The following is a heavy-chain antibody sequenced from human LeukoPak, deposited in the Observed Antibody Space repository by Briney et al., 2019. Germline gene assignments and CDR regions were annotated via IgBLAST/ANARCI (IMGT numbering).Heavy chain of an antibody. CDR2: ISAYNGNT. Sequence: GASVKVSCKASGHTFTSYGISWVRQAPGQGLEWMGWISAYNGNTNHAQKLQGRVTMTTDTSTSTAYMELRSLRSDDTAVHYCARAEYYDFWSGYYDFDYWGQGTLVTVSS. J-gene: IGHJ4*02. CDR1: GHTFTSYG. D-gene: IGHD3-3*01. CDR3: ARAEYYDFWSGYYDFDY. V-gene: IGHV1-18*01.